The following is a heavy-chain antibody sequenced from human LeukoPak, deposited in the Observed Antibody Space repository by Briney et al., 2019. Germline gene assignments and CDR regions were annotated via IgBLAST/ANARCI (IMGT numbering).Heavy chain of an antibody. CDR1: GVSISSYY. CDR2: INHSGST. V-gene: IGHV4-34*01. D-gene: IGHD2-15*01. J-gene: IGHJ5*02. Sequence: SETLSLTCTVSGVSISSYYWSWMRQPPGKGLEWIGEINHSGSTNYNPSLKSRVTISVDTSKNQFSLKLSSVTAADTAVYYCARHRCSGGSCYPMNWFDPWGQGTLVTVSS. CDR3: ARHRCSGGSCYPMNWFDP.